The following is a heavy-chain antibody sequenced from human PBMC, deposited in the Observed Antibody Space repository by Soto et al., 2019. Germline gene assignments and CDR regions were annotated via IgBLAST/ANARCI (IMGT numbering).Heavy chain of an antibody. J-gene: IGHJ6*02. D-gene: IGHD3-3*01. Sequence: PGGSLRLSCAASGFTFSNAWMSWVRQAPGKGLEWVGRIKSKTDGGTTDYAAPVKGRFTISRDDSKNTLYLQMNSLKTEDTAVYYCTTGFLQWFRRTYYYYGMDVWGQGTKVTVSS. V-gene: IGHV3-15*01. CDR1: GFTFSNAW. CDR2: IKSKTDGGTT. CDR3: TTGFLQWFRRTYYYYGMDV.